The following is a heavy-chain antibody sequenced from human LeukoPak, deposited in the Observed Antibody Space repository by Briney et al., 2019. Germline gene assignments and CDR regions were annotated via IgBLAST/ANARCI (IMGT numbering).Heavy chain of an antibody. Sequence: GGSLRLSCVASGFTFGRYSINWVRQAPGKGLEWVSSISSIGSYVYYAESMQGRFTLSRDNSKNTLYLQMNSLKTDDTAVYYCARPIFGVIIAGGWFDPWGQGTLVTVSS. V-gene: IGHV3-21*01. CDR3: ARPIFGVIIAGGWFDP. CDR2: ISSIGSYV. D-gene: IGHD3-3*01. J-gene: IGHJ5*02. CDR1: GFTFGRYS.